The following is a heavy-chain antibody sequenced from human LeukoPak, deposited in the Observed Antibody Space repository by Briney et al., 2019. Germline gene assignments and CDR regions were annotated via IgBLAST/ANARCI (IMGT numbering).Heavy chain of an antibody. Sequence: GGSLRLSCAASGFTLSSYAMHWVRQAPGKGLEWVAVISYDGSNKYYADSVKGRFTISRDNSKNTLYLQMNSLRAEDTAVYYCARGQYYYDSSGYYDAFDIWGQGTMVTVSS. CDR2: ISYDGSNK. V-gene: IGHV3-30-3*01. J-gene: IGHJ3*02. D-gene: IGHD3-22*01. CDR3: ARGQYYYDSSGYYDAFDI. CDR1: GFTLSSYA.